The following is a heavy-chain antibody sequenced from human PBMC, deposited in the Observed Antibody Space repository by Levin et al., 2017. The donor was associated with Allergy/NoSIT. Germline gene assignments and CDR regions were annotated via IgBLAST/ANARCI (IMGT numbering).Heavy chain of an antibody. V-gene: IGHV3-23*01. CDR1: GFTFRSSV. J-gene: IGHJ4*02. CDR2: ISGNGGET. CDR3: AKDSPYSSSWYGRGDY. D-gene: IGHD6-13*01. Sequence: GGSLRLSCAASGFTFRSSVMSWVRQAPGKGLEWVSSISGNGGETYYVDSVEGRFTISRDNSKNTLYLQMNSLRAEDTAIYYCAKDSPYSSSWYGRGDYWGQGTLVIVSS.